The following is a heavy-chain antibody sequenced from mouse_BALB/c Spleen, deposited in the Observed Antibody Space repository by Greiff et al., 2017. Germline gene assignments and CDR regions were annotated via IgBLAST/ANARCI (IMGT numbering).Heavy chain of an antibody. CDR1: GFAFSSYD. J-gene: IGHJ2*01. Sequence: EVQRVESGGGLVKPGGSLKLSCAASGFAFSSYDMSWVRQTPEKRLEWVAYISSGGGSTYYPDTVKGRFTISRDNAKNTLYLQMSSLKSEDTAMYYCARLLYYGSSYYFAYWGQGTTLTVSS. CDR3: ARLLYYGSSYYFAY. CDR2: ISSGGGST. V-gene: IGHV5-12-1*01. D-gene: IGHD1-1*01.